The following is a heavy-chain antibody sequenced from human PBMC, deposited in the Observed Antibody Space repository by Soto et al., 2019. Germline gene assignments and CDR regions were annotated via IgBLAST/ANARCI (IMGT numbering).Heavy chain of an antibody. V-gene: IGHV3-23*01. CDR3: AKDQNYPRDQFHN. Sequence: GGSLRLSCAASGFTFNNYAMSWVRQAPGKGLEWVSAISANGQGIYYADSVKGRFIISGDSSKNTVFLHMDSLTAEDTAVYYCAKDQNYPRDQFHNWGQGTLVTVSS. CDR2: ISANGQGI. CDR1: GFTFNNYA. D-gene: IGHD1-7*01. J-gene: IGHJ4*02.